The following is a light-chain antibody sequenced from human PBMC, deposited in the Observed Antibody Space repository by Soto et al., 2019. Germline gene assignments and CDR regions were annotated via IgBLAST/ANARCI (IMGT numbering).Light chain of an antibody. CDR1: SGHSSYA. J-gene: IGLJ2*01. CDR2: LNSDGSH. V-gene: IGLV4-69*01. CDR3: KTWGTGIVV. Sequence: QPVLTQSPSASASLGASVKLTCTLSSGHSSYAIAWHQQQPEKGPRYLMNLNSDGSHSKGDGIPDRFSGSSSGAERYLTISSLQSEDEAEYYCKTWGTGIVVFGGGTKLTVL.